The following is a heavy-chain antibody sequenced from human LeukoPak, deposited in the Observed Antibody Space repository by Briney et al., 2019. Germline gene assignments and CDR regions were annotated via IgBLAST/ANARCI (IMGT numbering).Heavy chain of an antibody. D-gene: IGHD6-19*01. Sequence: GGSLRLSCAATGFSFTTYWMSWVRQAPGKGLEWVANVKEDGSDKYYVDSVKGRFSISRDNAKNSLYLQMRSLRAEDTAVYYCAKDPGDKAVDRWFDPWGQGTLVTVSS. CDR3: AKDPGDKAVDRWFDP. CDR1: GFSFTTYW. J-gene: IGHJ5*02. V-gene: IGHV3-7*03. CDR2: VKEDGSDK.